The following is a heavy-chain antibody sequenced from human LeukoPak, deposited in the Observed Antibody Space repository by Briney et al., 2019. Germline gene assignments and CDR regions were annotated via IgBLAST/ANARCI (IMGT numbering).Heavy chain of an antibody. CDR1: GGSVSSGNYY. CDR3: ARAPLGQRGGNYYNYGMDV. J-gene: IGHJ6*04. V-gene: IGHV4-61*01. CDR2: IYYSGRT. D-gene: IGHD1-26*01. Sequence: PSETLSLTCTVSGGSVSSGNYYWSWIRQPPGKGLEWIGYIYYSGRTNYNPSLKSRVTISVDTSKNQFSLKLSSVTAADTAVYYCARAPLGQRGGNYYNYGMDVWAKGTTVTVSS.